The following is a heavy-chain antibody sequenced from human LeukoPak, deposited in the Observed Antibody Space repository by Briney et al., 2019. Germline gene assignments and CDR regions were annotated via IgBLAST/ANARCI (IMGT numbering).Heavy chain of an antibody. Sequence: PSETLSLTCTVSGGSISSSSNYWGWLRQPPWKGLECIGSIYYSGSTYYNPSLKRRVTISVDTSRHQFSLKLSSVTAADTAVYYCARPATYYDSSGYYGTFDYWGQGTLVTVSS. J-gene: IGHJ4*02. CDR1: GGSISSSSNY. CDR2: IYYSGST. CDR3: ARPATYYDSSGYYGTFDY. D-gene: IGHD3-22*01. V-gene: IGHV4-39*01.